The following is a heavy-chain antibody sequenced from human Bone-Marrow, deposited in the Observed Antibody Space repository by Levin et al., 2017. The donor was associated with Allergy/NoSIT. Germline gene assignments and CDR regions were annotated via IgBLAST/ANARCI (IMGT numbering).Heavy chain of an antibody. V-gene: IGHV1-69*13. Sequence: VASVKVSCKASGDTFSGYGIMWVRQAPGQGLEWMGGIMPTYGAANYAQRFQGRLTITADETTGTVYMELGSLTSGDTAVYYCARDRDWSTMIRGLLYGMDVWGQGTTVTVSS. CDR3: ARDRDWSTMIRGLLYGMDV. CDR2: IMPTYGAA. D-gene: IGHD3-10*01. CDR1: GDTFSGYG. J-gene: IGHJ6*02.